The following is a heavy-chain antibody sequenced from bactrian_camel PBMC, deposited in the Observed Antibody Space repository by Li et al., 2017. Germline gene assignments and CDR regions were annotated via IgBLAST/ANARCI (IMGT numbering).Heavy chain of an antibody. CDR2: INSGDGST. J-gene: IGHJ6*01. CDR3: ATSVVTTAVYRLGFGY. V-gene: IGHV3S1*01. Sequence: HVQLVESGGGLVQPGGSLRLSCAASSDTSSTYCMGWFRQAPGKGLEWVSAINSGDGSTYYADSVKGRFTIARDNAKNTMYLQLNSLKTEDAAMYYCATSVVTTAVYRLGFGYWGQGTQVTVS. CDR1: SDTSSTYC. D-gene: IGHD1*01.